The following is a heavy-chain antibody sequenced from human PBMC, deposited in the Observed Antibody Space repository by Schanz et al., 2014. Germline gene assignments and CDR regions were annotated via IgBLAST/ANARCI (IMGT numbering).Heavy chain of an antibody. V-gene: IGHV3-23*01. CDR3: ARIGGSVFDY. CDR1: GFTFSIYA. D-gene: IGHD3-10*01. CDR2: MNESHSTI. J-gene: IGHJ4*02. Sequence: EVQLLESGGGLVQPGGSLRLSCSASGFTFSIYAMHWVRQARGKGLEWVSAMNESHSTIYYADSVRGRFTISRDNAENTLFLQMNSLRAEDTAVYYCARIGGSVFDYWAQGTLXTVSS.